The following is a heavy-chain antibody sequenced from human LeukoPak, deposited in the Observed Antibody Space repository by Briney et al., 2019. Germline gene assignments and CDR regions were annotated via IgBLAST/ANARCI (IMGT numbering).Heavy chain of an antibody. CDR3: AKAGRYSSSWYSDY. CDR1: GGSISSSSYY. Sequence: SETLSLTCTVSGGSISSSSYYWGWIRQPPGKGLEWIGSIYYSGSTYYNPSLKSRVTISVDTYKNQFSLKLSSVTAADTAVYYCAKAGRYSSSWYSDYWGQGTLVTVSS. D-gene: IGHD6-13*01. CDR2: IYYSGST. J-gene: IGHJ4*02. V-gene: IGHV4-39*01.